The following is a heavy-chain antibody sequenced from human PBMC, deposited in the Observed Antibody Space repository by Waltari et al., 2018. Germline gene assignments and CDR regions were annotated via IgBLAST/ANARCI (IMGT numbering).Heavy chain of an antibody. D-gene: IGHD3-22*01. CDR1: GGSFSGYY. Sequence: QVQLQQWGAGLLKPSETLSLTCAVYGGSFSGYYWSWIRQPPGKGLEWIGEINHSGSTNYNPSVKSRVTKAVDTSKNQFSLKLSSVTAADTAVYYCARAAYYDSSGNDYWGQGTLVTVSS. CDR3: ARAAYYDSSGNDY. CDR2: INHSGST. J-gene: IGHJ4*02. V-gene: IGHV4-34*01.